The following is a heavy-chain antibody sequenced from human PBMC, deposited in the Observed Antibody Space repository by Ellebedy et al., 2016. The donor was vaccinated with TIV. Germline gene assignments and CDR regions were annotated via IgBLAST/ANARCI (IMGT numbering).Heavy chain of an antibody. CDR2: IRSTGSDK. D-gene: IGHD2-15*01. CDR3: SRGGSTPDS. V-gene: IGHV3-21*06. CDR1: GFTFSNYN. Sequence: GESLKISCVASGFTFSNYNMNWVRQSPGKGLEWVSSIRSTGSDKYYAESVKGRFTISRDNAQDTLFLQMNSLRAEDTAVYFCSRGGSTPDSWGQGTLVIVSS. J-gene: IGHJ4*02.